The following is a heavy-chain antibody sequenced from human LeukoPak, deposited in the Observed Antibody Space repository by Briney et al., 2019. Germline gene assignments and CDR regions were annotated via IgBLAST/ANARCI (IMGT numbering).Heavy chain of an antibody. CDR2: ISSNSNI. CDR3: ARGFEYSSSSTAFDI. D-gene: IGHD6-6*01. CDR1: GFTFSSYS. J-gene: IGHJ3*02. Sequence: GGSLRLSCAASGFTFSSYSMNWVRQAPGKGLEWVSSISSNSNIYYADSVKGRFTISRDNAKNSLYLQMNSLRAEDTAVYYCARGFEYSSSSTAFDIWGQGTMVTVSS. V-gene: IGHV3-21*01.